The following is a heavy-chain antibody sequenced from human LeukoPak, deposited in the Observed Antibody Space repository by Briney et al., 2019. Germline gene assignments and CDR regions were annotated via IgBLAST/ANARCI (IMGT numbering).Heavy chain of an antibody. CDR3: ARGVEYYDFWSGYYYFDY. V-gene: IGHV4-38-2*01. J-gene: IGHJ4*02. D-gene: IGHD3-3*01. Sequence: PSETLSLTCAVSGYSISSGYYWGWIRRPPGKGLEWIGSIYHSGSTYYNPSLKSRVTISVDTSKNQFSLKLSSVTAADTAVYYCARGVEYYDFWSGYYYFDYWGQGTLVTVSS. CDR2: IYHSGST. CDR1: GYSISSGYY.